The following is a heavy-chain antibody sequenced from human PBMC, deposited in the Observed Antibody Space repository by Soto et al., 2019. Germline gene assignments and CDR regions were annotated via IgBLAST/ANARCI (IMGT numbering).Heavy chain of an antibody. J-gene: IGHJ3*02. V-gene: IGHV3-23*01. CDR2: ISGSGGRT. CDR3: AKSMGIRRDAFDI. Sequence: GGSLTLSCAASGFTFSSYAMSWVRQPPGKGLEWVSAISGSGGRTYYADSVKGRFTISRDNSKNTLYLQMNSLRAEDTAVYYCAKSMGIRRDAFDIWGQGTMVTVSS. D-gene: IGHD3-10*01. CDR1: GFTFSSYA.